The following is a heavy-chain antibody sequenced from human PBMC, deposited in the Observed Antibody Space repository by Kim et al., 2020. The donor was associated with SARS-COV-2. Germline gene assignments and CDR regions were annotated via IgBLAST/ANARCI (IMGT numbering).Heavy chain of an antibody. V-gene: IGHV3-73*01. CDR1: GFSVSDFH. Sequence: GGSLRLSCTASGFSVSDFHVHWVRQASGKGLEWVGRITDKSQNYATAYGASVKGRFTISTDDSKNTAFLQMNALKIEDTAVYYCWGLISGRNSFDPWGQGTLVTVSS. CDR3: WGLISGRNSFDP. J-gene: IGHJ5*02. CDR2: ITDKSQNYAT. D-gene: IGHD3-10*01.